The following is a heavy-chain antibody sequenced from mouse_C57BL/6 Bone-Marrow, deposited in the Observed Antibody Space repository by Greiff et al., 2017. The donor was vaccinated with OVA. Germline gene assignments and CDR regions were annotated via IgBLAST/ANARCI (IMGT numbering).Heavy chain of an antibody. CDR3: ARWGSPITTVVATDYAMDY. V-gene: IGHV1-61*01. D-gene: IGHD1-1*01. J-gene: IGHJ4*01. CDR1: GYTFTSYW. Sequence: QVQLQQPGAELVRPGSSVKLSCKASGYTFTSYWMDWVKQRPGQGLEWIGNIYPSDSETHYNQKFKDKATLTVDKSSSTAYMQLSSLTSEDSAVYYCARWGSPITTVVATDYAMDYWGQGTSVTVSS. CDR2: IYPSDSET.